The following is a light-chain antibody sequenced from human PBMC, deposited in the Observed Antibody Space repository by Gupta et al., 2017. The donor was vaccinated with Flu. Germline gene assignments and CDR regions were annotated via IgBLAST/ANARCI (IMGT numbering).Light chain of an antibody. V-gene: IGLV3-21*02. CDR3: QVWDRSSDHQV. Sequence: SYVLTQPPSVSVAPGQTAMITCAGNNIGSKSVVWYQQKAGQAPVMVVYDDSDRPSGIPERFSGSNSGNTATVTISRVEVGDEADYHCQVWDRSSDHQVFGGGTKLTVL. CDR1: NIGSKS. J-gene: IGLJ2*01. CDR2: DDS.